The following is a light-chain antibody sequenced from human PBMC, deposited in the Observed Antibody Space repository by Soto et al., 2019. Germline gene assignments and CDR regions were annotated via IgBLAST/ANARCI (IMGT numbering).Light chain of an antibody. V-gene: IGKV3-15*01. CDR1: QSFMRN. CDR2: GAS. Sequence: EIVMTQSPATLSVSAGESATLSCRASQSFMRNLAWHQNKPGQAPGLLIYGASTRATGIPARFSGSGSWTEFTLTISSLQSEDFAVYYCQQSNNWPPWTFGQGTKVDI. CDR3: QQSNNWPPWT. J-gene: IGKJ1*01.